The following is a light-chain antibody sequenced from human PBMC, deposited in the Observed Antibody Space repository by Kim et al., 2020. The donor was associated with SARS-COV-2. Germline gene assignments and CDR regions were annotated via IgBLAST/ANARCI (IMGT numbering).Light chain of an antibody. V-gene: IGLV3-21*04. CDR3: QVWDSSSDHRV. CDR2: DN. J-gene: IGLJ3*02. Sequence: VQAAPGTMAMFPGGANNMAHKSVDWEQPGQGEALILYDNNRPSGIPERFYGSNSGNTASLTFSRVEAGDEADYYCQVWDSSSDHRVFSGGTKLTVL. CDR1: NMAHKS.